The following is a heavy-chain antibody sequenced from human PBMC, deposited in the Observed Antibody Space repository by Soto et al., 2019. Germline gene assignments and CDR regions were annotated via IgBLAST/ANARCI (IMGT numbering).Heavy chain of an antibody. Sequence: SETLSLTCSVSGGSVSNKTYYWSWIRQPPGKRLEWIGYVYYSGTTNYNPSLKSRVNISVDLSKNQFSLRLSSVTTADTALYYCARTTAVPNTLRSRYFFEYWGKGTLVTVSS. J-gene: IGHJ4*02. CDR2: VYYSGTT. CDR3: ARTTAVPNTLRSRYFFEY. V-gene: IGHV4-61*01. D-gene: IGHD4-17*01. CDR1: GGSVSNKTYY.